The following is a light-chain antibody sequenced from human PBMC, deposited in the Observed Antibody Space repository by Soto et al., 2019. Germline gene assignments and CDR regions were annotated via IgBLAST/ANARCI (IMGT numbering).Light chain of an antibody. J-gene: IGKJ2*02. CDR1: QSLLFSNGNTY. Sequence: DVVMTQSPLSLPVTPGEPASISCRSSQSLLFSNGNTYLDWYLQKPGQAPQLLIYLASKRASGVPGRYRCSGSGPDFTLTISRVEPEEVGGYYWRLTLQVPRTFGQGPKVEI. CDR3: RLTLQVPRT. V-gene: IGKV2-28*01. CDR2: LAS.